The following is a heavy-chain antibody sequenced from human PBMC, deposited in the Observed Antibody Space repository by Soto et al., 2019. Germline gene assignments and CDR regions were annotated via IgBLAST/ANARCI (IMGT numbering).Heavy chain of an antibody. CDR1: GFTFSSYV. CDR2: TWYDGSNK. Sequence: GGPLSLSCAASGFTFSSYVMHWVRQAPGKGLGWMAVTWYDGSNKYYADSVKGRFTISIDNSKNTLYLQMNSLRAEDTAVYYCARDRLPLESVPTPDLYYYYGMDVWGQGTTVTVSS. CDR3: ARDRLPLESVPTPDLYYYYGMDV. D-gene: IGHD3-10*02. V-gene: IGHV3-33*01. J-gene: IGHJ6*02.